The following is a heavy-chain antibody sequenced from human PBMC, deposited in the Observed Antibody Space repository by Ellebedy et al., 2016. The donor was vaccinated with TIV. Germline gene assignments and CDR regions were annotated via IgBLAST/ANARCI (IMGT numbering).Heavy chain of an antibody. V-gene: IGHV1-46*01. Sequence: AASVKVSCKASGYTFTDYYVHWVRRAPGHGLEWMGTINPSGGKTSYSQKFQGRVTMTRDTSTSTVYMELSRLTSDDTAVYYCACMAAVFDYWGQGTLVTVFS. CDR1: GYTFTDYY. CDR2: INPSGGKT. J-gene: IGHJ4*02. CDR3: ACMAAVFDY. D-gene: IGHD2-8*01.